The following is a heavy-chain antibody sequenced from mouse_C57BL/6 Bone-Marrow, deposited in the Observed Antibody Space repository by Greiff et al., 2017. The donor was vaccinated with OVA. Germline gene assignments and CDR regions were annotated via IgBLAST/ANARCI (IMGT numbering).Heavy chain of an antibody. Sequence: QVHVKQPGAELVKPGASVKVSCKASGYTFTSYWMHWVKQRPGQGLEWIGRIHPSDSDTNYNQKFKGKATLTVDKSSSTAYMQLSSLPSVDSAVSFCAIKRTTVVEHFWGPGTTLTVSS. CDR1: GYTFTSYW. D-gene: IGHD1-1*01. V-gene: IGHV1-74*01. J-gene: IGHJ2*01. CDR2: IHPSDSDT. CDR3: AIKRTTVVEHF.